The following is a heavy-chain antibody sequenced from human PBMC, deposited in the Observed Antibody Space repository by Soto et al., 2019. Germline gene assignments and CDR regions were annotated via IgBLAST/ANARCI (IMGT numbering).Heavy chain of an antibody. D-gene: IGHD3-10*01. J-gene: IGHJ6*02. CDR3: ARVTAGKGSLGCYYYGMDV. CDR1: GGTFSSYA. CDR2: IIPIFGTA. Sequence: SVKVSCKASGGTFSSYAISWVRQAPGQGLEWMGGIIPIFGTANYAQKFQGRVTITADESTSTAYMELSSLRSEDTAVYYCARVTAGKGSLGCYYYGMDVWGQGTTVTVSS. V-gene: IGHV1-69*13.